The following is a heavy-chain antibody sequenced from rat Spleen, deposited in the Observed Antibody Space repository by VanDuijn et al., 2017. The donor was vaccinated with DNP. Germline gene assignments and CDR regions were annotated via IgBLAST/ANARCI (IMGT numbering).Heavy chain of an antibody. Sequence: EVQLVESGGGLVQPGRSLKLSCAASGFIFSDYYMAWVRQAPTKGLEWVAYIRYDGGSTYYGDSVKGRFTISRDIAKSTLYLEMNSLRSEDMATYYCARHVLPLRVWDYWGQGVMVTVSS. CDR2: IRYDGGST. D-gene: IGHD1-4*01. V-gene: IGHV5-22*01. J-gene: IGHJ2*01. CDR3: ARHVLPLRVWDY. CDR1: GFIFSDYY.